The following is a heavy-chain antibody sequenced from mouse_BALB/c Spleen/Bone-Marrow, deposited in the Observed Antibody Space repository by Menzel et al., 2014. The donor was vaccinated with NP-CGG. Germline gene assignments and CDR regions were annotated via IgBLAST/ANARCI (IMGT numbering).Heavy chain of an antibody. V-gene: IGHV5-17*02. D-gene: IGHD6-2*01. CDR3: ARGGSRPEGFAY. Sequence: EVQGVESGGGLVQPGGSRKLSCAASGFTFSNFGMHWVRQAPEKGLEWVAYISSGSNTIYYADTVKGRFTISRDNPKSTLFLQMTSLRSEDTADYYCARGGSRPEGFAYWGQGTLVTVSA. CDR2: ISSGSNTI. CDR1: GFTFSNFG. J-gene: IGHJ3*01.